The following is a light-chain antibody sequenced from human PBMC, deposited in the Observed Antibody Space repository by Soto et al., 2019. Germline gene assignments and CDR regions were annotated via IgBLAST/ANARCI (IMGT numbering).Light chain of an antibody. Sequence: EIVMTQSPATLSVSPGERATLSCRASQSVSSTLAWYQQKPGQDPRLLIYGASTRATGIPARFSGSGSGTEFTLTISSLQSEDFAVYYCQQYNNWPPLTFGGGTKVEIK. CDR2: GAS. CDR1: QSVSST. J-gene: IGKJ4*01. CDR3: QQYNNWPPLT. V-gene: IGKV3-15*01.